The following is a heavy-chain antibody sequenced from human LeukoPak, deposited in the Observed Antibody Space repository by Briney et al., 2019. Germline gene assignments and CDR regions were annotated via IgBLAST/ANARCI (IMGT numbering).Heavy chain of an antibody. J-gene: IGHJ4*02. CDR3: AREKQGTGVDYFDY. D-gene: IGHD1-1*01. CDR1: GFTFSSYA. CDR2: ISYDGSNK. Sequence: GGSLRLSCAASGFTFSSYAMHWVRQAPGKGLEWVAVISYDGSNKYYADSVKGRFTISRDNSKNTLYLQMNGLRAEDTAVYYCAREKQGTGVDYFDYWGQGTLVTVSS. V-gene: IGHV3-30-3*01.